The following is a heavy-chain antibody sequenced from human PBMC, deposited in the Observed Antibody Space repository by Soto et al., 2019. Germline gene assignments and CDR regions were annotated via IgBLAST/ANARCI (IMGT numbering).Heavy chain of an antibody. Sequence: EVQLVESGGGLVQPGGSLRLSCAASGFTFSSYSMNWVRQAPGQGLQWISYISSSSNTIYYADSVKGRFTISRNYAKNTLYLQMNSLTDEDTAVDYCVRGVPGDQTYFWYGMDVWGQGTTVTVSS. D-gene: IGHD7-27*01. CDR3: VRGVPGDQTYFWYGMDV. J-gene: IGHJ6*02. CDR2: ISSSSNTI. CDR1: GFTFSSYS. V-gene: IGHV3-48*02.